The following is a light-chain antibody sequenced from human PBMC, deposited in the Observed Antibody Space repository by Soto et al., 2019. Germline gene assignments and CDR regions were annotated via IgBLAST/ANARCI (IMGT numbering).Light chain of an antibody. Sequence: DIQMTQSPSTLSASVGDRATITCRASQSISSWLAWYQQKPGKAPKLLIYNASSLESGIPSRFSGSGSGTEFTLTISSLQPDDFAAYYCQQYNSYSWTFGQGTQLEIK. CDR3: QQYNSYSWT. CDR2: NAS. CDR1: QSISSW. J-gene: IGKJ1*01. V-gene: IGKV1-5*03.